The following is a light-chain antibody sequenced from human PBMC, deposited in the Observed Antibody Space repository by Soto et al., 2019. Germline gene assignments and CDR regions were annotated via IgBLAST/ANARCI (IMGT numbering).Light chain of an antibody. V-gene: IGLV2-14*03. Sequence: QSALTQPASVSGSPGQSIAISCTGTSSDVDGYNYVSWYQHHPGKAPKLMIYDVSSRPSGVSNRFSGSKSGNTASLTISGLQAEDEADYYCISYTTIRTYVFGTGTKLTVL. J-gene: IGLJ1*01. CDR3: ISYTTIRTYV. CDR1: SSDVDGYNY. CDR2: DVS.